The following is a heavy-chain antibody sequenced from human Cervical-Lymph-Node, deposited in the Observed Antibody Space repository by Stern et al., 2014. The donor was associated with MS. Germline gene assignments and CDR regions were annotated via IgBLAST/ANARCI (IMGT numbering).Heavy chain of an antibody. V-gene: IGHV1-3*01. CDR3: ASRYGDYPGWAFDI. D-gene: IGHD4-17*01. CDR2: INAGNGNT. CDR1: GYTFTSYA. Sequence: QVQLVQSGAEVKKPGASVKVSCKASGYTFTSYAMHWVRQAPGQRLEWMGWINAGNGNTKYSQKFQGRVTISRDHSASTDLLELSSLRSKDTVLYYCASRYGDYPGWAFDIWGQGTMVTVSS. J-gene: IGHJ3*02.